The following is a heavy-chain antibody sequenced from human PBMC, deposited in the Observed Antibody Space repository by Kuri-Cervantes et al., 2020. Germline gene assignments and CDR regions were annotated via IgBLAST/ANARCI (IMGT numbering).Heavy chain of an antibody. CDR2: MDPNSGNT. CDR1: GYTFTSYG. D-gene: IGHD3-22*01. Sequence: ASVKVSCKASGYTFTSYGINWVRQATGQGLEWMGWMDPNSGNTGYAQKFQGRVTMTRNTSISTAYMELGSLRSEDTAVYYCARDRSTMMTDYWGQGTLVTVSS. CDR3: ARDRSTMMTDY. J-gene: IGHJ4*02. V-gene: IGHV1-8*02.